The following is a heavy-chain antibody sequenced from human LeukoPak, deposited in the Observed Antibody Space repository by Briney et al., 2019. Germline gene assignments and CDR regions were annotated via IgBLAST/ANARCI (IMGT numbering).Heavy chain of an antibody. CDR2: INAGNGNT. CDR1: GYTFTSYA. V-gene: IGHV1-3*01. CDR3: AREGYTVVVTAMGTGAFDI. J-gene: IGHJ3*02. D-gene: IGHD2-21*02. Sequence: ASVKVSCKASGYTFTSYAMHWVRQAPGQRLEWMGWINAGNGNTKYSQKFQGRVTITRDTSASTAYMELSSLRSEDTAVYYCAREGYTVVVTAMGTGAFDIWGQGTMVTVSS.